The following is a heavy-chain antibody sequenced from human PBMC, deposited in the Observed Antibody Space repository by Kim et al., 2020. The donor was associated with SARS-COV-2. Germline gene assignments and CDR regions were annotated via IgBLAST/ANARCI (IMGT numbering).Heavy chain of an antibody. Sequence: SSTIYYADSVKGRFTISRDNAKNRLYLQMNSLSAEDTAVDYCASRGASVDYWGQGTLVTVSS. D-gene: IGHD1-26*01. CDR2: SSTI. J-gene: IGHJ4*02. V-gene: IGHV3-48*01. CDR3: ASRGASVDY.